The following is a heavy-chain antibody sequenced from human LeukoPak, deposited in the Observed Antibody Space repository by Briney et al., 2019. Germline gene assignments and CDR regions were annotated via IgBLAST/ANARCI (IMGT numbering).Heavy chain of an antibody. J-gene: IGHJ4*02. CDR2: INHSGST. Sequence: PSETLSLTCAVYGGSFSGYYWSWIRQPPGKGLEWIGEINHSGSTNYNPSLKSRVTISVDTSKNQFSLKLSSVTAAGTAVYYCARGHHYYDSSGSLDYWGQGTLVTVSS. CDR1: GGSFSGYY. V-gene: IGHV4-34*01. CDR3: ARGHHYYDSSGSLDY. D-gene: IGHD3-22*01.